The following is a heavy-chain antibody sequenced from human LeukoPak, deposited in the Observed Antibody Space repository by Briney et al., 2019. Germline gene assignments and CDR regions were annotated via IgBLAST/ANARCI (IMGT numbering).Heavy chain of an antibody. CDR2: IYADYST. J-gene: IGHJ3*01. CDR1: GFIVSNKY. CDR3: AKDPNGDYIGAFDF. Sequence: PGGSLRLSCAASGFIVSNKYMNWARQAPGKGLEWVSIIYADYSTYYADSVKGRFTISRDNSKNTIYLQMNSLRAEDTAVYYCAKDPNGDYIGAFDFWGQGTMVTVSS. D-gene: IGHD4-17*01. V-gene: IGHV3-66*01.